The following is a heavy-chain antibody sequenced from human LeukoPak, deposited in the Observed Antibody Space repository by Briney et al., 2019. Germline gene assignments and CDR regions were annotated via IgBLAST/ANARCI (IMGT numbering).Heavy chain of an antibody. CDR2: INQSGST. Sequence: SETLSLTCAVYGGSFSGYYWSWIRQPPGKGLEWIGEINQSGSTNYNPSLKSRVTISLDTSKSQFSLKVRYVTAADTAVYYCARGLNDSWTGENYWGQGTLVTVSS. V-gene: IGHV4-34*01. D-gene: IGHD3-3*01. J-gene: IGHJ4*02. CDR1: GGSFSGYY. CDR3: ARGLNDSWTGENY.